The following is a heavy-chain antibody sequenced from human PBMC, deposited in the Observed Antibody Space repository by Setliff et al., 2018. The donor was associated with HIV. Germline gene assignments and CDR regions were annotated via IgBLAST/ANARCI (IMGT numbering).Heavy chain of an antibody. V-gene: IGHV4-4*09. CDR2: IYISGRT. Sequence: LSLTCTVSGDSISTYYWSWIRQPPGKGLEWVGYIYISGRTSYNPSLKSRVTISVDTSKNQFSLKLSSVTAADTAIYYCSRSPKGRYGDYVYAFDIWGQGTMVTVSS. D-gene: IGHD4-17*01. CDR3: SRSPKGRYGDYVYAFDI. CDR1: GDSISTYY. J-gene: IGHJ3*02.